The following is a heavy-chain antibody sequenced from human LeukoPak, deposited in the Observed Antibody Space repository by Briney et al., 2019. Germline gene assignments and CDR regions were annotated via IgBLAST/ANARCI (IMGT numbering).Heavy chain of an antibody. D-gene: IGHD1-26*01. CDR2: ISWNSGSI. V-gene: IGHV3-9*01. Sequence: GGSLRLSCAASGFTFDDYAMHWVRQAPGKGLEWVSGISWNSGSIGYADSVKGRFTISRDNAKHYLYLQMNSLRAEDTALYYCAKGVSYYDLAYYFDYWGQGTLVTVSS. CDR3: AKGVSYYDLAYYFDY. CDR1: GFTFDDYA. J-gene: IGHJ4*02.